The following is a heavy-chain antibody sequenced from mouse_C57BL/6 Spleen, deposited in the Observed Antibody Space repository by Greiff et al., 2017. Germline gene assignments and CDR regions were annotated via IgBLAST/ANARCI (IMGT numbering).Heavy chain of an antibody. J-gene: IGHJ1*03. CDR3: TRWDYYGSSYWYCDV. V-gene: IGHV1-15*01. Sequence: VKLQESGAELVRPGASVTLSCKASGYTFTDYEMHWVKQTPVHGLEWIGAIYPETGGTAYNQKFKGKAILTADKSSSTAYMELRSLTSEDSAVYYCTRWDYYGSSYWYCDVWGTGTTVTVSS. CDR2: IYPETGGT. CDR1: GYTFTDYE. D-gene: IGHD1-1*01.